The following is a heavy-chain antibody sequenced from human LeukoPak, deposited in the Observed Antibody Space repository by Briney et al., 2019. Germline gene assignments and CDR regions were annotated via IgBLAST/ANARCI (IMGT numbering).Heavy chain of an antibody. Sequence: ASVKVSCKASGYTFTSDYMNWVRQAPGQGLEWMGIVHSSGGVIKYAQEFQDRLTVTRDTSTSTIYMELSSLRSEDTAVYYCAGRSHQRNWFDPWGQGALVIVSS. CDR1: GYTFTSDY. J-gene: IGHJ5*02. D-gene: IGHD1-14*01. CDR2: VHSSGGVI. V-gene: IGHV1-46*01. CDR3: AGRSHQRNWFDP.